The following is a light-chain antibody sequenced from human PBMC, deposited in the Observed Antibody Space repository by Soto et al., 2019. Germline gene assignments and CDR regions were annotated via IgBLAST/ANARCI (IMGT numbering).Light chain of an antibody. CDR3: TQSYSTPYT. CDR2: AAS. Sequence: DIQMTQSPSSLSASVGDRVTITCRASQSISTYLNWYQQKPGRAPKLLVYAASSLQSGVPSTFSGSGSGTDFTLTISSLQPEDFATYYCTQSYSTPYTFGQGTKLQIK. J-gene: IGKJ2*01. CDR1: QSISTY. V-gene: IGKV1-39*01.